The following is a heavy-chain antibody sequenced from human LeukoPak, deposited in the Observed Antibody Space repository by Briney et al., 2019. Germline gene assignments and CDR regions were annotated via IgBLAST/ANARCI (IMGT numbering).Heavy chain of an antibody. CDR1: GYSFPDYW. J-gene: IGHJ4*02. CDR2: IYPADSDT. CDR3: ARRRGDGYNSPFDY. V-gene: IGHV5-51*01. D-gene: IGHD5-24*01. Sequence: GESLKISCKGSGYSFPDYWIDWVRQMPGQGLEWMGIIYPADSDTRYSPSFQGQVNISADKSINTAYLQWSTLKASDTATYYCARRRGDGYNSPFDYWGQGTLVTVPS.